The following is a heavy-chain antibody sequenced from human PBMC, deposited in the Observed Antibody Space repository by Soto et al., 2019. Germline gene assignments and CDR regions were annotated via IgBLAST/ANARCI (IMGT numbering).Heavy chain of an antibody. V-gene: IGHV3-33*01. CDR2: IWYDGSNK. D-gene: IGHD3-22*01. J-gene: IGHJ3*02. Sequence: QVQLVESGGGVVQPGRSLRLSCAASGFTFSSYGMHWVRQAPGKGLEWVAVIWYDGSNKYYADSVKGRFTISRDNSKNALYLQMNSLRAEDTAVYYCARARGYYDSNDAFDIWGQGTMVTVSS. CDR3: ARARGYYDSNDAFDI. CDR1: GFTFSSYG.